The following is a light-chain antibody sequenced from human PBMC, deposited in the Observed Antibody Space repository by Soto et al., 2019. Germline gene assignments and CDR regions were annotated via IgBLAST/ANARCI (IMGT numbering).Light chain of an antibody. Sequence: HSVLTQPPSASGTPGQKVFISCSGSSSNIGGTNYAYWYQQLPGAAPKLLMHSNNLRPSGVPERISGSKFGTAASLAISGLRPEDEAVYYCASWDDRLGAVIFGGGTKVTVL. V-gene: IGLV1-47*02. CDR3: ASWDDRLGAVI. CDR1: SSNIGGTNY. J-gene: IGLJ2*01. CDR2: SNN.